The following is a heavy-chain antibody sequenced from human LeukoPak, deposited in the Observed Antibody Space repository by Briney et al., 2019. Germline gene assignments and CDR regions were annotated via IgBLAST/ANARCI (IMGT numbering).Heavy chain of an antibody. CDR1: GFTFSNFW. CDR3: ARGPGVAYVTYYFDS. J-gene: IGHJ4*02. CDR2: IKPDGSEK. D-gene: IGHD3-16*01. Sequence: GGSLRLSCAASGFTFSNFWMSWVRQAPGKGLEGVANIKPDGSEKYYVDSVRGRFTISRDNAKNSLFLQLNGLRADDTAVYYCARGPGVAYVTYYFDSCGLGTLVTVSS. V-gene: IGHV3-7*01.